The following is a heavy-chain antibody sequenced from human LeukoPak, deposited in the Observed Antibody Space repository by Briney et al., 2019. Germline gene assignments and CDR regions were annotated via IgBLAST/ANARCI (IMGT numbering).Heavy chain of an antibody. V-gene: IGHV4-34*01. D-gene: IGHD2-21*02. CDR3: ARGSDCGGDCYSNWFDP. CDR1: GGSFSGYY. J-gene: IGHJ5*02. Sequence: PSETLSLTCAVYGGSFSGYYWSWIRQPPGKGLEWIGEINHSGSTNYNPSLKSRVTISVDTSKNQFSLKLSSVTAADTAVYYCARGSDCGGDCYSNWFDPWGQGTLVTVSS. CDR2: INHSGST.